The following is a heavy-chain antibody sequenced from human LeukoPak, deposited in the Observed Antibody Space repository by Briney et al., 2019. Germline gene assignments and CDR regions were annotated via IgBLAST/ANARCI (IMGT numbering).Heavy chain of an antibody. CDR3: AKNSLLRGYPYNWFDP. Sequence: PGGSLRLSCAASGFTFSSYGMHWVRQAPGKWLEWVAVIWYDGSNKYYADSVKGRFTISRDNPKNTLYLQMNSLRAEDTAVSYCAKNSLLRGYPYNWFDPWGQGTLVTVSS. CDR2: IWYDGSNK. V-gene: IGHV3-33*06. CDR1: GFTFSSYG. D-gene: IGHD3-22*01. J-gene: IGHJ5*02.